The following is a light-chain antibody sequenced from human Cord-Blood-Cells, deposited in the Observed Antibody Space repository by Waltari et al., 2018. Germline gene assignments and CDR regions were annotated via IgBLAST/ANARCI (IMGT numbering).Light chain of an antibody. CDR2: EVS. CDR3: SSYTSSSTLRWV. V-gene: IGLV2-14*01. J-gene: IGLJ3*02. CDR1: SSDVGGYNY. Sequence: QSALTQPASVSGSPGQSITISCTGTSSDVGGYNYVSWSQQHPGKAPKLMIYEVSNRPSGVSNRFSGSKSGNTASLTISGLQAEDEADYYCSSYTSSSTLRWVFGGGTKLTVL.